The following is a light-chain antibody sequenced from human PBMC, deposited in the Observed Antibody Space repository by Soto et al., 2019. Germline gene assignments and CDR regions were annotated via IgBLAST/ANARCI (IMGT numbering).Light chain of an antibody. CDR3: QQLNTYPST. V-gene: IGKV1-9*01. Sequence: DIQLTQSPSFLSASVGGRVTITCRASQGISSYLVWYQQRPGKAPKLLIYAASSLQSGVPSRFSGRGAGTEFTLTISSLQPEDFATSYCQQLNTYPSTFGLGTRLEIK. J-gene: IGKJ5*01. CDR1: QGISSY. CDR2: AAS.